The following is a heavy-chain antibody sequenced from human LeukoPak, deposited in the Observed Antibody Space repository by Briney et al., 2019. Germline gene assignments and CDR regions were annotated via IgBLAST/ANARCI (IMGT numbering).Heavy chain of an antibody. Sequence: GGSLRLSCAASGFTFSSYWMSWVRQAPGKGLEGVANIKQDGSEKYYVDSVKGRFTISRDNAKNSLYLQMNSLRAEDTAVYYCATGITGTKRVGYFDYWGQGTLVTVSS. D-gene: IGHD1-20*01. V-gene: IGHV3-7*01. J-gene: IGHJ4*02. CDR2: IKQDGSEK. CDR1: GFTFSSYW. CDR3: ATGITGTKRVGYFDY.